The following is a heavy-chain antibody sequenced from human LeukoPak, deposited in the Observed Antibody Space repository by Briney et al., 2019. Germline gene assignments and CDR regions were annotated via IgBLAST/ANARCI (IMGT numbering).Heavy chain of an antibody. CDR1: GFTFRTYW. V-gene: IGHV3-7*01. Sequence: GGSLRLSCAASGFTFRTYWMSWVRQAPGKGLEWVANIKQDGSEKYYVDSVKGRFTISRDNAKNSLYLQMNSLRAEDTAAYYCASPRCSGGSCWGQGTLVTVSS. CDR3: ASPRCSGGSC. J-gene: IGHJ4*02. D-gene: IGHD2-15*01. CDR2: IKQDGSEK.